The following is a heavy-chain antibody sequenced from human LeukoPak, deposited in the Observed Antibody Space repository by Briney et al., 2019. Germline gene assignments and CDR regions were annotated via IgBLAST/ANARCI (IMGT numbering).Heavy chain of an antibody. J-gene: IGHJ2*01. CDR1: GYTFTSYY. CDR3: ARDFTDILLPPIMGSRNWYFDL. CDR2: INPSGGST. V-gene: IGHV1-46*01. Sequence: ASVKVSCKASGYTFTSYYMHWVRQAPGQGLEWMGIINPSGGSTSCAQKFQGRVTMTRDTSTSTVYMELSSLRSEDTAVYYCARDFTDILLPPIMGSRNWYFDLWGRGTLVTVSS. D-gene: IGHD2-8*01.